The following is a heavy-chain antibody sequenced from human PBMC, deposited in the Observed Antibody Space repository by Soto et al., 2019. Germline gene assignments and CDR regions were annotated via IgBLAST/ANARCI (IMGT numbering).Heavy chain of an antibody. CDR2: IKQDGSEK. D-gene: IGHD3-3*01. Sequence: GGSLRLSCAASGFTFSSYWMSWVRQAPGKGLEWVANIKQDGSEKYYVDSVKGRFTISRDNAKNSLYLQMNSLRAEDTAVYYCARAPGVPHDFWSGYYRVVYYYYYYMDVWGKGTTVTVSS. V-gene: IGHV3-7*01. CDR1: GFTFSSYW. J-gene: IGHJ6*03. CDR3: ARAPGVPHDFWSGYYRVVYYYYYYMDV.